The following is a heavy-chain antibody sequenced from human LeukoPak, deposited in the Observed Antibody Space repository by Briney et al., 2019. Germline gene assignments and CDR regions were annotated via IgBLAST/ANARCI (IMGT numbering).Heavy chain of an antibody. CDR3: ARDTPEGGYGYNHGE. V-gene: IGHV2-70*11. CDR1: GFSLSTSGMC. J-gene: IGHJ4*02. CDR2: IDWDDDK. D-gene: IGHD5-24*01. Sequence: RESGPALVKPTQTLTLTCPFSGFSLSTSGMCVSWIRQPPGKALEWLARIDWDDDKYYSTSLKTRLTISKDTSKNQVVLTMTNMDPEDTATYYCARDTPEGGYGYNHGEWGQGTLVTVSS.